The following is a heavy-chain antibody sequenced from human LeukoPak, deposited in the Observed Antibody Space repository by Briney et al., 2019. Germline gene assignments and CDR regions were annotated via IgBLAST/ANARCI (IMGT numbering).Heavy chain of an antibody. CDR2: VSHSGTT. D-gene: IGHD3-16*01. J-gene: IGHJ4*02. CDR1: SHSINDTHY. V-gene: IGHV4-38-2*02. CDR3: ARDFSERTLRLFFDH. Sequence: SETLSLTCTVSSHSINDTHYWGWIRQPPGKGLEYIGSVSHSGTTYYNPSFKSRVTISADASRNQFSLRLTSVTAADTAFYFCARDFSERTLRLFFDHWGQGMLVTVSS.